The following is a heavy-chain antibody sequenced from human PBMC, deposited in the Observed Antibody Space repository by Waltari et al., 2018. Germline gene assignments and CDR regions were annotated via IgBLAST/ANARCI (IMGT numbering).Heavy chain of an antibody. D-gene: IGHD3-3*01. CDR3: AKLITIFGVVSTYYYFYGMDV. CDR1: GFTFSSYA. Sequence: EVQLLESGGGLVQPGGSLRLSCAASGFTFSSYAMNWVRQGPGKGLEWVSAISDSGGNTNYADSVKGRFTISRDNSKNTLYLQMNSLRAEDTAVYYCAKLITIFGVVSTYYYFYGMDVWGQGTTVTVSS. CDR2: ISDSGGNT. J-gene: IGHJ6*02. V-gene: IGHV3-23*01.